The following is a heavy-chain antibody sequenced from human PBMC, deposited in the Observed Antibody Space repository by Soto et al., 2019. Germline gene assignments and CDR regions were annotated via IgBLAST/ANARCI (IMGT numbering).Heavy chain of an antibody. D-gene: IGHD3-3*01. J-gene: IGHJ4*02. V-gene: IGHV3-74*01. CDR2: ITTSSST. Sequence: QPXGSLKLSCAASGFTFTSYTMNWVRQAAGKGLEWVSSITTSSSTSYADSVKGRFTISRDNAKNTLYLQMNSLRAEETAVYYCARDPGPSVYYDFWSGYYNYFDYWGQGTLVTVSS. CDR3: ARDPGPSVYYDFWSGYYNYFDY. CDR1: GFTFTSYT.